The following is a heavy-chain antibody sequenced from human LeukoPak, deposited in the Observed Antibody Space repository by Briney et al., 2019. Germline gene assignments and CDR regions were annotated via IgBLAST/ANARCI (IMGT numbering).Heavy chain of an antibody. CDR1: GGTFSSYA. J-gene: IGHJ3*02. CDR3: ASAHGGIDAFDI. V-gene: IGHV1-2*02. CDR2: INPNSGGT. Sequence: ASVKVSCKASGGTFSSYAISWVRQAPGQGLEWMGWINPNSGGTNYAQKFQGRVTMTRDTSISTAYMELSRLRSEDTAVYYCASAHGGIDAFDIWGQGTMVTVSS. D-gene: IGHD4-23*01.